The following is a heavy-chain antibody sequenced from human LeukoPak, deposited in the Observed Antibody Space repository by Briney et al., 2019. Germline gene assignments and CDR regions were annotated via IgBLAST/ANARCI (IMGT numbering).Heavy chain of an antibody. CDR3: AREEQLVPPYYYYYMEV. CDR2: ISAYNGNT. Sequence: SVKVSCKASGYTFTSYGISWVPQAPGQGLEWMGWISAYNGNTNYAQKLQGRVTMTTDTSTSTAYMELRSLRSDDRAVYYCAREEQLVPPYYYYYMEVWGTGTTVTVSS. CDR1: GYTFTSYG. D-gene: IGHD6-6*01. V-gene: IGHV1-18*01. J-gene: IGHJ6*03.